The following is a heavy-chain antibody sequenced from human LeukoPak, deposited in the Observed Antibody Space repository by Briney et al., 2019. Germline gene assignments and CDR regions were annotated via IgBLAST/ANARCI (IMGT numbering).Heavy chain of an antibody. J-gene: IGHJ6*03. V-gene: IGHV1-18*01. CDR3: ARTAPYDFWSGYSYYYYYMDV. Sequence: ASVKVSCKASGYTFTSYGISWVRQAPGQGLEWVGWISAYNGNTNYAQKLQGRVTMTTDTSTSTAYMELRSLRSDDTAVYYCARTAPYDFWSGYSYYYYYMDVWGKGTTVTVSS. CDR1: GYTFTSYG. D-gene: IGHD3-3*01. CDR2: ISAYNGNT.